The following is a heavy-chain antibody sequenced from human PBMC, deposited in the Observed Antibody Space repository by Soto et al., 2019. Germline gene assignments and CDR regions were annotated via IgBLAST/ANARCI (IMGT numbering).Heavy chain of an antibody. CDR1: GFTFSSYG. Sequence: QVQLVESGGGVVQPGRSLRLSCAASGFTFSSYGMHWVRQAPGKGLEWVAVISYDGSNKYYADSVKGRFTISRDNSKNTLSLQMNSLRAEDTAVYYCAQGTYYYDSSGYYAAWGQGTMVTVSS. J-gene: IGHJ3*01. D-gene: IGHD3-22*01. CDR2: ISYDGSNK. CDR3: AQGTYYYDSSGYYAA. V-gene: IGHV3-30*18.